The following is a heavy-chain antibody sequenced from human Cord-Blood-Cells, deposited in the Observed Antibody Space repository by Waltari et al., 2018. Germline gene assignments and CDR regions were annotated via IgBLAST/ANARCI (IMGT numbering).Heavy chain of an antibody. CDR1: GYTLTDDY. CDR2: VDPEYGET. V-gene: IGHV1-69-2*01. CDR3: ATGGGASSIAARDAFDI. Sequence: EVQLVPSGAEVKKPGATVERSCKVSGYTLTDDYMHWVQQAPGKGLEWMGLVDPEYGETIYAERFQGRVTITADTSTDTAYMELSSLGSEDTAVYYCATGGGASSIAARDAFDIWGQGTMVTVSS. D-gene: IGHD6-6*01. J-gene: IGHJ3*02.